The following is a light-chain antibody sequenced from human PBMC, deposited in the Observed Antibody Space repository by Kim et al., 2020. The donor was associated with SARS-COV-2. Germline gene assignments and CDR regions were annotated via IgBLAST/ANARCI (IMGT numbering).Light chain of an antibody. CDR2: DAS. CDR3: QQYKAYPYT. CDR1: QSISRW. V-gene: IGKV1-5*01. J-gene: IGKJ2*01. Sequence: SGAVGDRVTIACRASQSISRWLAWYQQRPGKAHKLLIYDASTLGSGVPSRFSGSGSGTEFTFSITTLQPDDFATYYCQQYKAYPYTFGRGTKLEI.